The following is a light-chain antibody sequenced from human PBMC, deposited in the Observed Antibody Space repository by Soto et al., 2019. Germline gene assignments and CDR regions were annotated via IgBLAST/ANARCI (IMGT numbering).Light chain of an antibody. CDR3: LLYYGGAQLV. J-gene: IGLJ3*02. V-gene: IGLV7-43*01. CDR1: TGAVTSGNY. CDR2: TTN. Sequence: QAVVTQEPSLTVSPGGTVTLTCASSTGAVTSGNYPSWFQQRPGQAPRTLTYTTNSKHSWTPARFSGSLLGDKAALTLSGVQPEDEADYYCLLYYGGAQLVFGGGTKVTVL.